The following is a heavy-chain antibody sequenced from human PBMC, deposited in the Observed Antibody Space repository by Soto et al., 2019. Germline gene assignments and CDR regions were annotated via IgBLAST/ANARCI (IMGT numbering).Heavy chain of an antibody. Sequence: SETLSLTCTVSGDSISTYYWSWIRQPPGEGLQWIGYIFYSGGTAYNPSLKSRVTISLDMSKKQISLRLSSVTVADTAVYYCVRGSLYNFDSSGTELWFDPWGQGALVTVSS. J-gene: IGHJ5*02. CDR3: VRGSLYNFDSSGTELWFDP. D-gene: IGHD6-19*01. CDR1: GDSISTYY. V-gene: IGHV4-59*01. CDR2: IFYSGGT.